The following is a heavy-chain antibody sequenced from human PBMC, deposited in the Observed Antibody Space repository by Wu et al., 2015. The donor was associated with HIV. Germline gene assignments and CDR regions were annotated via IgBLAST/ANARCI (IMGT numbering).Heavy chain of an antibody. J-gene: IGHJ6*03. CDR3: VRGGILVVPGVMTYYYIDV. V-gene: IGHV1-8*03. CDR1: GYTFTGDD. CDR2: INPKSGNT. Sequence: QVQLVQSGAEVKKPGASVKVSCTASGYTFTGDDINWVRQATGQGLEWMGWINPKSGNTGYAQKFQGRVTITRNTSISTAYMELTSLRSEDTAVYYCVRGGILVVPGVMTYYYIDVWGKGTMVTVSS. D-gene: IGHD2-2*01.